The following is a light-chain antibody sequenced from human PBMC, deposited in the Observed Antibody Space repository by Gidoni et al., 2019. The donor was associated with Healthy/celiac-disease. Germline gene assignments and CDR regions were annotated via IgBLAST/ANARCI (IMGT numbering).Light chain of an antibody. J-gene: IGKJ2*01. CDR1: QSVSSN. V-gene: IGKV3-15*01. CDR3: QQYNNWPPYT. Sequence: EIVMTQSLATLSVSPGVRATLSCRASQSVSSNLAWYQQKPGQAPRLLIYGASTRATGIPARFSGSGSGTEFTLTISSLQSEDFAVYYCQQYNNWPPYTFGQXTKLEIK. CDR2: GAS.